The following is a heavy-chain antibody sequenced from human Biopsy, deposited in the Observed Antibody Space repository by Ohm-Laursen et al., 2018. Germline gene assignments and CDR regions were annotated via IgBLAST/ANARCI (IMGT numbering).Heavy chain of an antibody. CDR1: GASVTSGSYY. D-gene: IGHD6-19*01. CDR2: ISNIGST. V-gene: IGHV4-61*01. CDR3: ARESALAGDFDS. J-gene: IGHJ4*02. Sequence: SQTLSLTCTVSGASVTSGSYYWSWIRQPPGKGLAWLGYISNIGSTNFNPSLKNRFTISVDTSKNHFSLKLNSVTAADTAVYYCARESALAGDFDSWGQGTLVTVSS.